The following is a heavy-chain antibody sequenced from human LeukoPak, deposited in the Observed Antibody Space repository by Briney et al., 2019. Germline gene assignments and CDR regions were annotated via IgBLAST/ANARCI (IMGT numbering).Heavy chain of an antibody. J-gene: IGHJ4*02. CDR1: GFTSGDYA. Sequence: TGGSLRLSCTASGFTSGDYAMSWVRQAPGKGLEWVAFIRSKAYGGTTEYAASVKGRFTISRDDSKSIAYLQMHSLKIEDTAVYYCASDNGYCSSTSCYHFDYWGQGTLVTVSS. CDR2: IRSKAYGGTT. CDR3: ASDNGYCSSTSCYHFDY. D-gene: IGHD2-2*01. V-gene: IGHV3-49*04.